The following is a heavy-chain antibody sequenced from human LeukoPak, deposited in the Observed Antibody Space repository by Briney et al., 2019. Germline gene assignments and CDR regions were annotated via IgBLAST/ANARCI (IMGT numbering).Heavy chain of an antibody. CDR1: GFTFSSYW. V-gene: IGHV3-7*01. J-gene: IGHJ4*02. Sequence: GGSLRLSCAASGFTFSSYWMSWVRQAPGKGLEWVANIKQDGSEKYYVDSVKGRFTITRDIAKTALYLQMNSVRPEDTAVYYCARRLRGRALTRFDYWGQGTLVTVSS. CDR3: ARRLRGRALTRFDY. D-gene: IGHD3-16*01. CDR2: IKQDGSEK.